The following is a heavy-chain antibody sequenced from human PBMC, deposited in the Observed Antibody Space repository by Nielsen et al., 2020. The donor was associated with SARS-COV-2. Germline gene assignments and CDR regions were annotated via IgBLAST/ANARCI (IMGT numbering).Heavy chain of an antibody. J-gene: IGHJ5*02. CDR2: IIPIFGTA. CDR1: GGTFSSYA. V-gene: IGHV1-69*05. D-gene: IGHD2-8*01. CDR3: ARDRGYCTNGVCYSWFDP. Sequence: SVKVSCKASGGTFSSYAISWVRQAPGQGLEWMGGIIPIFGTANYAQKLQGRVTMTTDTSTSTAYMELRSLRSDDTAVYYCARDRGYCTNGVCYSWFDPWGQGTLVTVSS.